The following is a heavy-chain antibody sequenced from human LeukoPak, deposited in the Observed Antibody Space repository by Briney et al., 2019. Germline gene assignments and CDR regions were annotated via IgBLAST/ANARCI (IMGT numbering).Heavy chain of an antibody. V-gene: IGHV3-30-3*01. J-gene: IGHJ4*02. CDR2: ISYDGSNK. D-gene: IGHD1-1*01. CDR1: GFTFSSYA. Sequence: GRSLRLSCAASGFTFSSYAMHWVRQAPGKGLEWVAVISYDGSNKYYADSVKGRFTISRDNSKNTLYLQMNSLRAEDTAVYYCARGATGICFDYWGQGTPVTVSS. CDR3: ARGATGICFDY.